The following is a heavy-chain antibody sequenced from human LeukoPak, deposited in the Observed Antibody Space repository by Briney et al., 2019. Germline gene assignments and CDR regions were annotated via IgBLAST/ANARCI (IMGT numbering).Heavy chain of an antibody. CDR1: GVSINYHY. V-gene: IGHV4-59*11. Sequence: SETLSLTCIVSGVSINYHYWTRIRQPPGKGLEWIGYIYNSGRTNYNPSLKSRVTISEDMSKNQFSLKLTSVTAADTAVYYCARDPGGALRSIDYWGQGTLVTVSS. D-gene: IGHD3-10*01. CDR3: ARDPGGALRSIDY. J-gene: IGHJ4*02. CDR2: IYNSGRT.